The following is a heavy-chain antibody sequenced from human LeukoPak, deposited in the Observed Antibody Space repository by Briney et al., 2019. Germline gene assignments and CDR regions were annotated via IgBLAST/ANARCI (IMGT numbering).Heavy chain of an antibody. CDR2: ISYDGSNK. CDR1: GFTFSSYA. D-gene: IGHD3-3*01. Sequence: GGSLRLSCAASGFTFSSYAMHWVRQAPGKGLEWVAVISYDGSNKYYADSVKGRFTISRDNSKNTLYLKMNSLRAEDTAVYYCEALQSGYDYWGQGTLVTVSS. CDR3: EALQSGYDY. J-gene: IGHJ4*02. V-gene: IGHV3-30-3*01.